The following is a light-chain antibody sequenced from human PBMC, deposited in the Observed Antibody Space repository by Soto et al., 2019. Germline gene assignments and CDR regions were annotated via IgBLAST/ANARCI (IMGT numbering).Light chain of an antibody. CDR3: QQYNNWPPYT. Sequence: EIVMTQSPATLSVSPGERATLSCRASQSVSSNLAWYQQKPGQAPRLLIYGASTRATGIPARFSGSGSGTDFPLSISSLQSEDFAVYYCQQYNNWPPYTFGQATKLELK. J-gene: IGKJ2*01. CDR1: QSVSSN. V-gene: IGKV3-15*01. CDR2: GAS.